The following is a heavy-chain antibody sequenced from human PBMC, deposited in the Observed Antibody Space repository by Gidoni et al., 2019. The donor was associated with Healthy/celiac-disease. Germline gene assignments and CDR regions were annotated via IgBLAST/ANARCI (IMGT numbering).Heavy chain of an antibody. CDR2: IYHSGST. D-gene: IGHD3-3*01. CDR3: ARALGFEEWLSYYFDY. V-gene: IGHV4-38-2*02. J-gene: IGHJ4*02. Sequence: QVQLQESGPGLVKPSETLSLTCTVSGYSISSGYYWGWIRQPPGKGLEWIGSIYHSGSTYYNPSLKSRVTISVDTSKNQFSLKLSSVTAADTAVYYCARALGFEEWLSYYFDYWGQGTLVTVSS. CDR1: GYSISSGYY.